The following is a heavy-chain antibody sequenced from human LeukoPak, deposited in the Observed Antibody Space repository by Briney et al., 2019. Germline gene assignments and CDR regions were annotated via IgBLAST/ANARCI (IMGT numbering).Heavy chain of an antibody. Sequence: PGRSLRPSCAASGFTFSSYAMHWVRQAPGKGLEWVAVISYDGSNKYYADSVKGRFTISRDNSKNTLYLQMNSLRAEDTAVYYCARDSSGFDYWGQGTLVTVSS. CDR2: ISYDGSNK. CDR1: GFTFSSYA. CDR3: ARDSSGFDY. J-gene: IGHJ4*02. D-gene: IGHD7-27*01. V-gene: IGHV3-30-3*01.